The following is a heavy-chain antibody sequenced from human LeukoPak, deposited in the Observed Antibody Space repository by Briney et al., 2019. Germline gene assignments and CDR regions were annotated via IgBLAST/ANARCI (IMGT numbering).Heavy chain of an antibody. CDR3: ANPNYYDSSGYYSDEY. J-gene: IGHJ4*02. V-gene: IGHV3-48*01. D-gene: IGHD3-22*01. CDR1: GFTFSSYS. CDR2: ISSSSSTI. Sequence: GGSLRLSCAASGFTFSSYSMNWVRQAPGKGLEWVSYISSSSSTIYYADSVKGRFTISRDNSKNTLYLQMNSLRAEDTAVYYCANPNYYDSSGYYSDEYWGQGTLVTVSS.